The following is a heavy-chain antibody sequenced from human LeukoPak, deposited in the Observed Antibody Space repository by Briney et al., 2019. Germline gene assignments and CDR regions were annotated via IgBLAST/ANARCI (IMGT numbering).Heavy chain of an antibody. CDR1: KFTFSNYG. CDR2: ISYDGSTK. V-gene: IGHV3-30*18. Sequence: GGSLRLSCAASKFTFSNYGMQWVRKAPGKGLEWVAVISYDGSTKYYADSVKGRFTISRDNSRNTLYLQMNSLRTEDTAVYYCAKEYDSGGYGANFDYWGQGTLVTVSS. D-gene: IGHD3-10*01. J-gene: IGHJ4*02. CDR3: AKEYDSGGYGANFDY.